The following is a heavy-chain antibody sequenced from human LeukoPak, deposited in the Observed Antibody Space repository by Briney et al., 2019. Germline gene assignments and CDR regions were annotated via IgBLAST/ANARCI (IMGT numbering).Heavy chain of an antibody. J-gene: IGHJ4*02. CDR2: IKQDGSEK. Sequence: GGSLRLSCAASGFTFSTYWMTWVRQAPGKGLEWVANIKQDGSEKYYVDPVKGRFPISRDNAKNSLYLQMNSLRAEDTAVYYCARPHPNYYGSGSNLDWGQGTLVTVSS. D-gene: IGHD3-10*01. CDR3: ARPHPNYYGSGSNLD. V-gene: IGHV3-7*01. CDR1: GFTFSTYW.